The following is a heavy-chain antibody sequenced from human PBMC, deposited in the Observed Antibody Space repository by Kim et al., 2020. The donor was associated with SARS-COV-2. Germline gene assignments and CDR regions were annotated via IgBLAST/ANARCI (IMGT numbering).Heavy chain of an antibody. D-gene: IGHD3-10*01. CDR3: TSSVGGINPSWYGMDV. Sequence: GGSLRLSCAASGFTFSDHYMDWVRQAPGKGLEWVGLTRDKANSYTTEYAASVKGRFTISRDDSKNSLHLQMNSLKTEDTAVYYCTSSVGGINPSWYGMDVWGQGTTVTVSS. J-gene: IGHJ6*02. CDR1: GFTFSDHY. V-gene: IGHV3-72*01. CDR2: TRDKANSYTT.